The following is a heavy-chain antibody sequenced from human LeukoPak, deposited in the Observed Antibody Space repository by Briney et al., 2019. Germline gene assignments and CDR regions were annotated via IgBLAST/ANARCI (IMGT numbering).Heavy chain of an antibody. D-gene: IGHD3-16*01. V-gene: IGHV3-7*03. Sequence: HHGGSLRLSCAASGFTFNSYWMNWARQAPGEGLEWVASINHNGNVNYYVDSVKGRFTISRDNAKNSLYLQMSNLRAEDTAVYFCARGGGLDVWGQGATVTVSS. CDR3: ARGGGLDV. CDR2: INHNGNVN. CDR1: GFTFNSYW. J-gene: IGHJ6*02.